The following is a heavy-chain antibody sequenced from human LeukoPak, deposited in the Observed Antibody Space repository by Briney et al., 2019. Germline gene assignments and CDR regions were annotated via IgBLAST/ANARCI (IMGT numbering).Heavy chain of an antibody. CDR2: IYYSGST. CDR1: GGSISSYY. J-gene: IGHJ4*02. CDR3: ARLQGYGVYGY. D-gene: IGHD2-15*01. Sequence: SETLSLTCTVSGGSISSYYWGWIRQPPGKGLEWIGSIYYSGSTYYNPSLKSRVTISVDTSKNQFSLKLSSVTAADTAVYYCARLQGYGVYGYWGQGTLVTVSS. V-gene: IGHV4-39*01.